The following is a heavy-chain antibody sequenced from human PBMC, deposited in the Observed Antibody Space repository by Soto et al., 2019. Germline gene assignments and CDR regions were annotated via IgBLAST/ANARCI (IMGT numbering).Heavy chain of an antibody. CDR3: ARDRRSYYDYYYYGMAV. CDR1: GYTFTSYY. CDR2: INPSGGYT. Sequence: GASVKVSCKASGYTFTSYYMNCVRQAPGQGLEWLGIINPSGGYTTYAQRFLGRVTMTRDTSTSTVYMELSSLRSEDTAVYYCARDRRSYYDYYYYGMAVWVQGTTVTVSS. D-gene: IGHD1-26*01. J-gene: IGHJ6*02. V-gene: IGHV1-46*01.